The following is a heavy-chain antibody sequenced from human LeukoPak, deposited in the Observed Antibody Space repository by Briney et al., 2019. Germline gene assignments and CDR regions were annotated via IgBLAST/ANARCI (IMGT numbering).Heavy chain of an antibody. CDR1: GLNFRSYS. CDR3: ARDHGGSYSY. CDR2: ISRFSGTI. D-gene: IGHD3-10*01. Sequence: GGSLRLSCAASGLNFRSYSMNWVRQAPGKGLEWGSYISRFSGTIDYADSVKGRFTISRDNAQNSLYLQMNSLRVEDTAVYFCARDHGGSYSYWGRGTLVTVSS. J-gene: IGHJ4*02. V-gene: IGHV3-48*01.